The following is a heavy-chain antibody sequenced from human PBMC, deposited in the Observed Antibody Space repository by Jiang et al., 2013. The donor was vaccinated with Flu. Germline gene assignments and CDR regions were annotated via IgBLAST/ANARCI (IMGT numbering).Heavy chain of an antibody. CDR2: TYYRSKWDS. V-gene: IGHV6-1*01. Sequence: QTLSLTCVITGDSVSSKSVAWNWIRQSPSRGLEWLGKTYYRSKWDSDYAESVKGRITFSQDTSKNLVSLHLKSMTAEDTGIYYCAINPSGWSIYFDTWGQGSLVTVSS. CDR1: GDSVSSKSVA. D-gene: IGHD6-19*01. CDR3: AINPSGWSIYFDT. J-gene: IGHJ4*02.